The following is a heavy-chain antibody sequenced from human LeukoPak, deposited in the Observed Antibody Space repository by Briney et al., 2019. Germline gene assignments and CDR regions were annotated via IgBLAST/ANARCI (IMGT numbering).Heavy chain of an antibody. CDR1: GYTFTSYD. D-gene: IGHD6-19*01. CDR3: ARAVYSSGDGDAFDI. Sequence: ASVKVSCKASGYTFTSYDINWVRQATGQGLEWMGWMNPNSGNTGYAQKFQGRVTITRNTSISTAYMELSSLRSEDTAVYYCARAVYSSGDGDAFDIWGQGTMVTVSS. J-gene: IGHJ3*02. V-gene: IGHV1-8*03. CDR2: MNPNSGNT.